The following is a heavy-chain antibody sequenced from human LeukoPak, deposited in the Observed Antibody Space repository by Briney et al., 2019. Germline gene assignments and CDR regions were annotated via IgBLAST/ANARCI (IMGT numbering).Heavy chain of an antibody. Sequence: GESLKISCQGSGYSFTSRWIACVRQMPGKGLEWMGIIYPDDSDIRYNPSFQGQVTMSADKSVNVAYLQWSSLKASDTAMYYCATFSNYGDFFDFWGQGTLVTVSS. D-gene: IGHD4-17*01. J-gene: IGHJ4*02. CDR3: ATFSNYGDFFDF. CDR2: IYPDDSDI. CDR1: GYSFTSRW. V-gene: IGHV5-51*01.